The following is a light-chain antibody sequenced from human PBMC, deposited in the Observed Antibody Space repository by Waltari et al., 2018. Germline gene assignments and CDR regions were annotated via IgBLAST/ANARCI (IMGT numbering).Light chain of an antibody. CDR1: QSISSY. Sequence: DIQMTQSPSSLSASVGDRVTITCRARQSISSYLNWDQQKTGKAPKLLIYAASSLQRRVPSRFSGSGSGTDFTLTISSLQPEDFATYYSQQSYSTPLYTFGPGTKVDIK. V-gene: IGKV1-39*01. CDR2: AAS. J-gene: IGKJ3*01. CDR3: QQSYSTPLYT.